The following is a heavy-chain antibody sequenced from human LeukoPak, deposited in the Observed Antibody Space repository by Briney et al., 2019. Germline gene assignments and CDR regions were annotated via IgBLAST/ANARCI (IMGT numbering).Heavy chain of an antibody. CDR3: TKGDYDILTALDY. V-gene: IGHV3-23*01. CDR2: ISGSGSST. Sequence: GGSLRLSCATSGFTFSSYTMSWVRQAPGKGLEWVSAISGSGSSTYYADSVKGRFTISRDNSKNTLYLQMNTLRPEDTAVYYCTKGDYDILTALDYWGQGTLVTVSS. J-gene: IGHJ4*02. D-gene: IGHD3-9*01. CDR1: GFTFSSYT.